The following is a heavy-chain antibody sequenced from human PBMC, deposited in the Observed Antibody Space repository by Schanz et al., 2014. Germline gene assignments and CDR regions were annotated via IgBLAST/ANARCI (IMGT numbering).Heavy chain of an antibody. CDR2: MYINSGST. Sequence: EVQLGESGGGLVQPGGSLRLSCAASGFTVNTNYMSWVRQAPGKGLEWISSMYINSGSTQYADSVKGRFIISRDSSKNTLFLQMNSLRAEDTAVYFCARDGGRDGYNLAFDVWGQGTLVTVSS. V-gene: IGHV3-66*01. J-gene: IGHJ3*01. CDR3: ARDGGRDGYNLAFDV. D-gene: IGHD5-12*01. CDR1: GFTVNTNY.